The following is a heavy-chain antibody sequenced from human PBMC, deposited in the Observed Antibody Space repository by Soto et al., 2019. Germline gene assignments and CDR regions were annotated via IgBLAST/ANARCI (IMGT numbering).Heavy chain of an antibody. CDR1: GFSLSRKGMS. J-gene: IGHJ4*02. V-gene: IGHV2-70*01. Sequence: SGPTLVNPKQTLILTCAFSGFSLSRKGMSVSWIRQPPGKALEFLALIDWEEEKFYSPSLRTRLTVSKDTSKSQVVLTLTNVDPVDTATYYCTLSTNWNYEYYFDYCGQGTLVTVSS. D-gene: IGHD1-7*01. CDR2: IDWEEEK. CDR3: TLSTNWNYEYYFDY.